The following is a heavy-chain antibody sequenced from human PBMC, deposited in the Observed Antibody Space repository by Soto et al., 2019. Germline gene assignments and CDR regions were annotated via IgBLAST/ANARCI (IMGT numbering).Heavy chain of an antibody. CDR3: ARHSGSYFRDY. Sequence: QVQLQESGPGLVKPSGTLSLTCAVSGDSISSSNWWSWVRQPPGKGLEWIGEIYHSGSTNYNPSLKSQVTISVDKSKNQFSLNLNSVTAADTAVDYCARHSGSYFRDYWGQGTLVTVSS. D-gene: IGHD1-26*01. CDR2: IYHSGST. V-gene: IGHV4-4*02. CDR1: GDSISSSNW. J-gene: IGHJ4*02.